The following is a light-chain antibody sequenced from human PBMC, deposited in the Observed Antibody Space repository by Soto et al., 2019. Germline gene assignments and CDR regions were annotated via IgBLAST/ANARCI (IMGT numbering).Light chain of an antibody. V-gene: IGKV3-20*01. J-gene: IGKJ1*01. Sequence: EIVLTQSPGTLSLSPGERATLSCRSSQSVSSNYLAWYQQKPDQAPRLVIYDVSGRATGIPDRFSGSGSGTDLTLTISRLEPEDFAVYYCQQYGSSPTFGQGTKVEIK. CDR3: QQYGSSPT. CDR2: DVS. CDR1: QSVSSNY.